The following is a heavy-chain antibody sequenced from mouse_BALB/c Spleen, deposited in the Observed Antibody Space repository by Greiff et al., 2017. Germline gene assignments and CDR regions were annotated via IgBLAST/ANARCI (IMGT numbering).Heavy chain of an antibody. D-gene: IGHD1-2*01. Sequence: HVQLKQPGAELVKPGTSVKLSCKASGYNFTSYWINWVKLRPGQGLEWIGDIYPGSGSTNYNEKFKSKATLTVDTSSSTAYMQLSSLASEDSALYYCARDYGYVWFAYWGQGTLVTVSA. CDR2: IYPGSGST. J-gene: IGHJ3*01. CDR3: ARDYGYVWFAY. CDR1: GYNFTSYW. V-gene: IGHV1-55*01.